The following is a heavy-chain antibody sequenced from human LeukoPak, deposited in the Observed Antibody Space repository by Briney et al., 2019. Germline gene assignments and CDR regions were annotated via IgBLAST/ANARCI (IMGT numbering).Heavy chain of an antibody. J-gene: IGHJ3*02. CDR3: TKGRVRGALGSFDI. Sequence: GRSLRLSCAASGLIFEDYAMHWVRQARGKGLEWVSGISWNSATLGCADSVKGRFTISRDNGKNSLYLQMNSLRAEDTAFYYCTKGRVRGALGSFDIWGQGTMVTVSS. V-gene: IGHV3-9*01. D-gene: IGHD3-10*01. CDR1: GLIFEDYA. CDR2: ISWNSATL.